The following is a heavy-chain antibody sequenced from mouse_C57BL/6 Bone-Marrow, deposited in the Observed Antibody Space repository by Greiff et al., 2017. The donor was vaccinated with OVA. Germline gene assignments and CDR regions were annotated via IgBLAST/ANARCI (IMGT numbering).Heavy chain of an antibody. Sequence: VQLQQSGPELVKPGASVKISCKASGYAFSSSWMNWVKQRPGKGLEWIGRIYPGDGDTNYNGKFKGKATLTADKSPSTAYMQLSSLTSEDSAVYFCARSDHYWGQGTTLTVSS. J-gene: IGHJ2*01. CDR2: IYPGDGDT. V-gene: IGHV1-82*01. CDR1: GYAFSSSW. CDR3: ARSDHY.